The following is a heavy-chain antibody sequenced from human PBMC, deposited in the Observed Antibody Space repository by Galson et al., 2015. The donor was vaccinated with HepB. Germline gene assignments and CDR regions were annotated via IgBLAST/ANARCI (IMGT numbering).Heavy chain of an antibody. Sequence: SLRLSCAASGFTFRSYSMNWVRQAPGKGLEWVSSISSSSSYIYYADSVKGRFTISRDNAKNSLYLQMNSLRAEDTAVYYCARVVVRGVIKNWFDPWGQGTLVTVSS. D-gene: IGHD3-10*01. J-gene: IGHJ5*02. CDR3: ARVVVRGVIKNWFDP. V-gene: IGHV3-21*01. CDR2: ISSSSSYI. CDR1: GFTFRSYS.